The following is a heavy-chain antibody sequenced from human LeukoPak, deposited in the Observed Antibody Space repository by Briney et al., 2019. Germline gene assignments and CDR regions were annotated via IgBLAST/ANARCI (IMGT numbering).Heavy chain of an antibody. J-gene: IGHJ4*02. CDR2: IYHEGSA. Sequence: SETLSLTCAVYGGSFSRYYWRWSWVRQTPGKGLEWIGEIYHEGSADFYTSINPSLKSRVSISIDTSKSQFSLRLSSVTAADTAVYYCARDSSGSGWYLIDQWGQGTLVTVSS. CDR1: GGSFSRYY. CDR3: ARDSSGSGWYLIDQ. V-gene: IGHV4-34*01. D-gene: IGHD6-19*01.